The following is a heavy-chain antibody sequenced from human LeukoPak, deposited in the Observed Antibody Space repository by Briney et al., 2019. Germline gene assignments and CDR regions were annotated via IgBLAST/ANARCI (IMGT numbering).Heavy chain of an antibody. CDR3: AREVCTDGDCYTGFDY. CDR1: GFTFSNYE. CDR2: ISRSGSTI. D-gene: IGHD2-21*02. Sequence: PGGSLRLSCAASGFTFSNYEMNWVRQAPGKGLEWISYISRSGSTIYYADSMKGRFTISRDNAKNSLYLQMNSLRAEDTAVYYCAREVCTDGDCYTGFDYWGQGTLVTVSS. J-gene: IGHJ4*02. V-gene: IGHV3-48*03.